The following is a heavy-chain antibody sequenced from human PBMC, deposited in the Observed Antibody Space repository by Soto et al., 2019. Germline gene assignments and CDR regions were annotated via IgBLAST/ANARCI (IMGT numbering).Heavy chain of an antibody. Sequence: EVQLVESGGGLVQPGGSLRLSCAASGFTVSSNYMSWVRQAPGKGLEWVSVIYSGGSTYYADSVKGRFTISRDNSKNTLYLQMNSLRAEDTAVYYCAFSRSGYYKPLPTDWGQGTLVTVSS. CDR1: GFTVSSNY. CDR2: IYSGGST. D-gene: IGHD3-3*01. J-gene: IGHJ4*02. V-gene: IGHV3-66*01. CDR3: AFSRSGYYKPLPTD.